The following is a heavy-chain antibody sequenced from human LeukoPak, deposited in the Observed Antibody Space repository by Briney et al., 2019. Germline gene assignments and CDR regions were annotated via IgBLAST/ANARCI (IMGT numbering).Heavy chain of an antibody. CDR1: GFTVGSNY. V-gene: IGHV3-66*01. CDR2: IYSGGST. CDR3: ARSPQGKSGSPPYCFDY. Sequence: PGGSLRLSCAASGFTVGSNYMNWVRQAPGKGLEWVSVIYSGGSTYYADSVKGRFTISRDNSKNTLYLQMNNLRAEDTAVYYCARSPQGKSGSPPYCFDYWGQGTLVTVSS. J-gene: IGHJ4*02. D-gene: IGHD1-26*01.